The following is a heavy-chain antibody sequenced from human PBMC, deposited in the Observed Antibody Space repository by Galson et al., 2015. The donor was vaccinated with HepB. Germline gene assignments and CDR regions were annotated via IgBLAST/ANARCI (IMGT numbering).Heavy chain of an antibody. Sequence: SLRLSCAASGFTFSSYGMHWVRQAPGKGLEWVAVISYDGSNKYYADSVKGRFTISRDNSKNTLYLQMNSLRAEDTAVYYCAKEGDSSGWYSDAFDIWGRGTMVTVSS. D-gene: IGHD6-19*01. V-gene: IGHV3-30*18. CDR3: AKEGDSSGWYSDAFDI. J-gene: IGHJ3*02. CDR1: GFTFSSYG. CDR2: ISYDGSNK.